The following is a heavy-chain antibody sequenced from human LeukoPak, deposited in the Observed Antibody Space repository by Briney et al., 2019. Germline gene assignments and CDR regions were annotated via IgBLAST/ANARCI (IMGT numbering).Heavy chain of an antibody. Sequence: GSLRLSCAASGFTVSTNYMSWVRQAPGKGLECVSIIYRGVSTYYADSVKGRFTISRDNSKNTLYLQMNTLRAEDTAVYYCARVRDHSGNADAFDIWGQGTMVTVSS. CDR1: GFTVSTNY. D-gene: IGHD4-23*01. V-gene: IGHV3-53*01. J-gene: IGHJ3*02. CDR3: ARVRDHSGNADAFDI. CDR2: IYRGVST.